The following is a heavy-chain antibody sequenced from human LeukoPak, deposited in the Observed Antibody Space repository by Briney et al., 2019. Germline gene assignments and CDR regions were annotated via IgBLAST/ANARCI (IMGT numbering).Heavy chain of an antibody. V-gene: IGHV1-46*01. J-gene: IGHJ6*03. Sequence: ASVKVSCKASGYTFTSYYTHWVRQAPGQGLEWMGLINPSGGSTNYAQKFQGRVTMTRDTSTSTVYMELSSLRSEDTAVYYCARGPSITMVRGGQWYYYMDVWGKGTTVTISS. CDR2: INPSGGST. D-gene: IGHD3-10*01. CDR1: GYTFTSYY. CDR3: ARGPSITMVRGGQWYYYMDV.